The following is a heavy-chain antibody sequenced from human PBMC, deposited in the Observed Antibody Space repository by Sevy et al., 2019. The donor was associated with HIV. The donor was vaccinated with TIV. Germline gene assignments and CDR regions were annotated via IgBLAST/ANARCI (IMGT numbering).Heavy chain of an antibody. V-gene: IGHV3-48*02. CDR2: ISNSGSTT. CDR1: GFRFNYHN. CDR3: AREGNRERQTIPLDS. J-gene: IGHJ4*02. Sequence: GGSLRLSCAASGFRFNYHNMNWVRQAPGKGLEWISYISNSGSTTYLADPVRGGFTISRDNAKNSLFLEMDNLTDEETAVYYCAREGNRERQTIPLDSWGRGIQVTVSS. D-gene: IGHD6-25*01.